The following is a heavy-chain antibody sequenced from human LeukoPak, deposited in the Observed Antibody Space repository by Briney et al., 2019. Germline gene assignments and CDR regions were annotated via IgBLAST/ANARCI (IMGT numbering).Heavy chain of an antibody. J-gene: IGHJ4*02. D-gene: IGHD5-18*01. CDR3: ARTTRSVDTAADY. Sequence: KPGGSLRLSCAASGFTVSSNYMSWVRQAPGKGLEWVSSISSSSSYIYYADSVKGRFTISRDNAKNSLYLQMNSLRAEDTAVYYCARTTRSVDTAADYWGQGTLVTVSS. V-gene: IGHV3-21*01. CDR2: ISSSSSYI. CDR1: GFTVSSNY.